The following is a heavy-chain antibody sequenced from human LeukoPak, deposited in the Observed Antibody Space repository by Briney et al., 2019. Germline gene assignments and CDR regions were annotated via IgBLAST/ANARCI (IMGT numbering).Heavy chain of an antibody. D-gene: IGHD2-2*01. CDR1: GGSISSSSYY. J-gene: IGHJ4*02. Sequence: SETLSLTCTVSGGSISSSSYYWGWIRQPPGKGLEWIGSIYYSESTYYNPSLKSRVTISVDTSKNQFSLKLSSVTAADTAVYYCARDSFMAPPWYCSSTSCPSFDYWGQGTLVTVSS. V-gene: IGHV4-39*07. CDR2: IYYSEST. CDR3: ARDSFMAPPWYCSSTSCPSFDY.